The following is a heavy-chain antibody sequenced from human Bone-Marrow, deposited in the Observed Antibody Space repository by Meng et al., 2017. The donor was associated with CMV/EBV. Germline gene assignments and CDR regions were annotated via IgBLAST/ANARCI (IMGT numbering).Heavy chain of an antibody. CDR1: GFTFSSYA. D-gene: IGHD2-15*01. J-gene: IGHJ1*01. CDR2: IYSGGSST. Sequence: GGSLRLSCAASGFTFSSYAMSWVRQAPGKGLEWVSVIYSGGSSTYYADSVKGRFTISRDNSKNTLYLQMNSLRAEDTAVYYCALYCSGGSCYPSGWGQGTLVTVSS. V-gene: IGHV3-23*03. CDR3: ALYCSGGSCYPSG.